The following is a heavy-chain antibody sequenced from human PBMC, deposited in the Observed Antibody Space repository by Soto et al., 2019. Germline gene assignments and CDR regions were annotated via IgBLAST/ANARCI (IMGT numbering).Heavy chain of an antibody. V-gene: IGHV3-11*06. CDR2: ISSSSSYT. CDR1: GFTFSDYY. Sequence: QVQLVESGGGLVKPGGSLRLSCAASGFTFSDYYMSWIRQAPGKGLEWVSYISSSSSYTNYADSVKGRFIISRDNAKNSLYLQMNSLRAEDTAVYYCARGEHGDYEIPQDPYYFDYWGQGTLVTVSS. D-gene: IGHD4-17*01. CDR3: ARGEHGDYEIPQDPYYFDY. J-gene: IGHJ4*02.